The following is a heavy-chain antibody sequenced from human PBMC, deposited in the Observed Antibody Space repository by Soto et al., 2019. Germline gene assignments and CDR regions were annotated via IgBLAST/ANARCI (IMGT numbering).Heavy chain of an antibody. CDR1: GYNFIANA. CDR3: TSEDVGTDWTY. CDR2: INCDKGNT. V-gene: IGHV1-3*01. Sequence: QVQLVQSGADVKKPGASVKVSCKTSGYNFIANAVHWVRQAPGQGLEWMGWINCDKGNTKYSRKMKGRLTISRDKSASTVSMEPSGLTTQDTAAYFWTSEDVGTDWTYWGQGTLVSVSS. D-gene: IGHD3-9*01. J-gene: IGHJ4*02.